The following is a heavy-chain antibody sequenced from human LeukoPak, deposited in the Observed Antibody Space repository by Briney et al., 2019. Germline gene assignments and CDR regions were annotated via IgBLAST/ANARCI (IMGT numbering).Heavy chain of an antibody. Sequence: GGSLRLSCEASGFTFSGFGMHWVRQAPGKGREWVAVISYDGSNKYYADSVKGRFTISRDNSKNTVFLHMNSLRAEDTAVYYCAKDKSIAVAGTSDYFDYWGQGTLVTVSS. CDR2: ISYDGSNK. V-gene: IGHV3-30*18. D-gene: IGHD6-19*01. CDR1: GFTFSGFG. CDR3: AKDKSIAVAGTSDYFDY. J-gene: IGHJ4*02.